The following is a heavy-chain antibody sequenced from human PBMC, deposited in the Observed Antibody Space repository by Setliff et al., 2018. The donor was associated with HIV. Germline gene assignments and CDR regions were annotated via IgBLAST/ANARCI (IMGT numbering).Heavy chain of an antibody. CDR2: IYPSGNIYPNGGT. Sequence: PSETLSLTCAVSGYSIRSGYYWGWIRQSPGKGLEWIANIYPSGNIYPNGGTNYNPSLKSRVTLSVDTSKNQFSLSLTSVTGADTAVYYCARGGASSKYLDPWGQGTLVTVSS. CDR3: ARGGASSKYLDP. V-gene: IGHV4-38-2*01. J-gene: IGHJ5*02. CDR1: GYSIRSGYY. D-gene: IGHD2-15*01.